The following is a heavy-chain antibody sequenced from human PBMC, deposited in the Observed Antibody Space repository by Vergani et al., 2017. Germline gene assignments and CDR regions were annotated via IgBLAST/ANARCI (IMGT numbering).Heavy chain of an antibody. V-gene: IGHV4-59*02. CDR3: ARVGGSGYPSYYMDV. Sequence: QVKLQESGPGLVKPSETLSLTCTVSGASVNSYYWSWIRQPPGKGLEWMGYVSFRGDTLYDPSVKGRMTISLNTSSNQFSLYLTSVTAADTAVYYCARVGGSGYPSYYMDVWGKGTTVTVSS. CDR1: GASVNSYY. J-gene: IGHJ6*03. CDR2: VSFRGDT. D-gene: IGHD3-3*01.